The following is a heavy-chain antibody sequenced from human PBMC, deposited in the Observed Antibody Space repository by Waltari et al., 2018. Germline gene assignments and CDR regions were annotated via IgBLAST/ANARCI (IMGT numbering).Heavy chain of an antibody. CDR3: TRDRDRTEYYFDY. Sequence: QVQLVESGGGVVQPGRSLRLSCAASGFTFSSYAMHWVRQAPGKGLEWVAVISYDGSNKYYADSVKGRFTISRDNSKNTLYLQMNSLRAEDTTVYYCTRDRDRTEYYFDYWGQGTLVTVSS. J-gene: IGHJ4*02. CDR1: GFTFSSYA. D-gene: IGHD2-15*01. V-gene: IGHV3-30-3*01. CDR2: ISYDGSNK.